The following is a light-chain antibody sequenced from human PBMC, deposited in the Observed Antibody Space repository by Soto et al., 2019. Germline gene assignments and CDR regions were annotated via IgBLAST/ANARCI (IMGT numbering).Light chain of an antibody. V-gene: IGKV3-15*01. CDR3: QQYNNWPPDRT. CDR1: QSVGSN. J-gene: IGKJ1*01. Sequence: EIVMTQSPATLSVSPGERATLSCRASQSVGSNLAWYQQKPGQAPRLLIYGASTRATGIPARFSGSGSGTEFPLPISSLQSEDFAIYFCQQYNNWPPDRTFGQGTKVESK. CDR2: GAS.